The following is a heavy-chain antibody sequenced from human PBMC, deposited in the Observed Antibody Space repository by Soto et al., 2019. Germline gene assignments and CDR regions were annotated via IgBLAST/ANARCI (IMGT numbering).Heavy chain of an antibody. D-gene: IGHD2-15*01. CDR1: GYTFTSYY. CDR2: INPSGGST. CDR3: ARDPPDCSGGSCYSSWFDP. Sequence: QVQLVQSGAEVKKPGASVKVSCKASGYTFTSYYMHWVRQAPGQGLEWMGIINPSGGSTSYAQKFQGRVTMTRDTSTSTGYMELSSLRSEDTSVYYCARDPPDCSGGSCYSSWFDPWGQGTLVTVSS. V-gene: IGHV1-46*01. J-gene: IGHJ5*02.